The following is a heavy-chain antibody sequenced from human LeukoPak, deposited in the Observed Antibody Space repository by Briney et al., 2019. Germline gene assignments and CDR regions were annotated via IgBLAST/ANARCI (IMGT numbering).Heavy chain of an antibody. D-gene: IGHD3-22*01. V-gene: IGHV3-48*02. CDR1: GLTFSSYS. Sequence: PGGSLRLSCVASGLTFSSYSMNWVRQAPGKGLEWVSYISNNITTVYYADTVKGRFTISRDNAKNSLYLQTNSLRDEDTAMYYCARLDSSGPPFWGQGTMVTVSS. J-gene: IGHJ3*01. CDR2: ISNNITTV. CDR3: ARLDSSGPPF.